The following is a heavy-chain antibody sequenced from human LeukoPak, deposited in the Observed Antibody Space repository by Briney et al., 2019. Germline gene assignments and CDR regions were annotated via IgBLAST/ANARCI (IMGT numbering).Heavy chain of an antibody. D-gene: IGHD4-23*01. V-gene: IGHV1-2*02. J-gene: IGHJ4*02. Sequence: ASVKVSCKASGYTFTGYYMHWVRQAPGQGLEWLGWINPNSGGTNYAQKFQGRVTMTRDTSISTAYMELSRLRSDDTAVYYCARERPRGGDGGYWGQGTLVTVSS. CDR3: ARERPRGGDGGY. CDR1: GYTFTGYY. CDR2: INPNSGGT.